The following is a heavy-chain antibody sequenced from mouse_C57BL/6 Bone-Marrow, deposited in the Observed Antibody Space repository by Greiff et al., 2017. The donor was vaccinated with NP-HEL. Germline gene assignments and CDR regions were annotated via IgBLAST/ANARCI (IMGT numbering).Heavy chain of an antibody. CDR3: ARAGDYDPVDY. V-gene: IGHV1-69*01. CDR1: GYTFTSYW. D-gene: IGHD2-4*01. J-gene: IGHJ2*01. CDR2: IDPSDSYT. Sequence: QVQLQQPGAELVMPGASVKLSCKASGYTFTSYWMHWVKQRPGQGLEWIGEIDPSDSYTNYNQKFKGKSTLTVDKSSSTAYMQLSSLTSEDSAVYYCARAGDYDPVDYWGQGTTLTVSS.